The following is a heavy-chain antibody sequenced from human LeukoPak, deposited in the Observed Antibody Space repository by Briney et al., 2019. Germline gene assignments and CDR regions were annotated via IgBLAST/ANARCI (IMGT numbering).Heavy chain of an antibody. D-gene: IGHD2-15*01. CDR3: AKDSLYCSGGSCRDDAFDI. CDR1: GFTVSSNH. Sequence: PGGSLRLSCAASGFTVSSNHMSWVRQAPGKGLEWVSAISGSGGSTYYADSVKGRFTISRDNSKNTLYLQMNSLRAEDTAVYYCAKDSLYCSGGSCRDDAFDIWGQGTMVTVPS. V-gene: IGHV3-23*01. J-gene: IGHJ3*02. CDR2: ISGSGGST.